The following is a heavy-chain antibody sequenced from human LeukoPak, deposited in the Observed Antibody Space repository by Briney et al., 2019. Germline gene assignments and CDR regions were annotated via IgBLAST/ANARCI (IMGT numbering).Heavy chain of an antibody. CDR3: ARGFYYYDD. CDR2: IYYSGST. Sequence: SPTLSLTCSVSARSAIIGSYYWSWIRHPPGKGLEWIGYIYYSGSTNYNPSVKSRVTISVDKSKNQFSLKLSSVTAADTAVYYCARGFYYYDDWGQGTLVSVSS. J-gene: IGHJ4*02. D-gene: IGHD3-3*01. CDR1: ARSAIIGSYY. V-gene: IGHV4-61*01.